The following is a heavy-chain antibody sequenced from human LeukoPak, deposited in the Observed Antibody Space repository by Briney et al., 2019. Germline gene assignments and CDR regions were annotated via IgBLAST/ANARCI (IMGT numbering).Heavy chain of an antibody. CDR2: ISGSGGST. V-gene: IGHV3-23*01. CDR1: GFTFSNYA. D-gene: IGHD6-13*01. J-gene: IGHJ3*02. Sequence: GGSLRLSCAASGFTFSNYAMSWVRQAPGKGLEWVSVISGSGGSTNFADSVKGRFTSSRDNSKNTLYLQMHSLRAEDTAVYYCYSSSWYRDAFDIWGQGTMVTVSS. CDR3: YSSSWYRDAFDI.